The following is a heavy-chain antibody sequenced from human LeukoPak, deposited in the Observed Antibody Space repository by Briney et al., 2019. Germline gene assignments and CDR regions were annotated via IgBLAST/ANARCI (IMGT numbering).Heavy chain of an antibody. CDR1: GGSFSGYY. V-gene: IGHV4-34*01. D-gene: IGHD2-2*01. Sequence: SETLSLTCAVYGGSFSGYYWSWIRQPPGKGLEWIGEINHSGSTNYNPSLKSRVTISVDTSKNQFSLKLSSVTAADTAVYYCARVRRYCSSTSCYWPAFDIWSQGTMVTVSS. J-gene: IGHJ3*02. CDR3: ARVRRYCSSTSCYWPAFDI. CDR2: INHSGST.